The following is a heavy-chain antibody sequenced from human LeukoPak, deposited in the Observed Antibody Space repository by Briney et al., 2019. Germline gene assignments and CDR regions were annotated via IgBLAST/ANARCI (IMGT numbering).Heavy chain of an antibody. CDR1: GFTFSSYG. D-gene: IGHD6-13*01. J-gene: IGHJ4*02. CDR3: ARGQEAGNSFSSEFDY. CDR2: IWYDGSNK. Sequence: GGSLRLSCAASGFTFSSYGMHWVRQAPGKGLEWVAVIWYDGSNKYYADSVKGRFTISRDNSKNTLYLQMNSLRAEDTAVYYCARGQEAGNSFSSEFDYWGQGTLVTVSS. V-gene: IGHV3-33*01.